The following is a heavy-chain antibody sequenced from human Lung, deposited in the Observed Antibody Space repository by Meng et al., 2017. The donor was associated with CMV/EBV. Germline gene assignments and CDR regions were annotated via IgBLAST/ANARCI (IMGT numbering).Heavy chain of an antibody. V-gene: IGHV1-18*01. CDR1: GSTFTSYD. Sequence: GGSXRLXCKASGSTFTSYDIGWVRQAPGQGLEWMGWMSAYNGNTNYAQKLQGRVTMTTDTSTSTAYMELRSLRSDDTAGYYCAGEEVFDRLDPWGQGTLVTVSS. CDR2: MSAYNGNT. D-gene: IGHD1-14*01. J-gene: IGHJ5*02. CDR3: AGEEVFDRLDP.